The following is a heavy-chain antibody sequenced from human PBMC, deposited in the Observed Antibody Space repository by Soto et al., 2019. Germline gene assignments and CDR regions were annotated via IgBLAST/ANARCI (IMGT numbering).Heavy chain of an antibody. Sequence: VVSLRLSCAASGFTVSSNYMSWVRQAPGKGLEWVSVIYSGGSTYYADSVKGRFTISRDNSKNTLYLQMNSLRAEDTAVYYCARYFEYSNVFHDWARGTSVTVCS. CDR2: IYSGGST. CDR3: ARYFEYSNVFHD. D-gene: IGHD6-6*01. CDR1: GFTVSSNY. J-gene: IGHJ4*02. V-gene: IGHV3-53*01.